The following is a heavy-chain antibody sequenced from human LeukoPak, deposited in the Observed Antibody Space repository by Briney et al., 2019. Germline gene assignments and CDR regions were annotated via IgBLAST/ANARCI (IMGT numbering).Heavy chain of an antibody. CDR3: ARARIAVAGTRWFDP. CDR1: GFTFSSYW. V-gene: IGHV3-53*01. CDR2: IYSGGST. D-gene: IGHD6-19*01. Sequence: GGSLRLSCAASGFTFSSYWMHWVRQAPGKGLEWVSVIYSGGSTYYADSVKGRFTISRDNSKNTLYLQMNSLRAEDTAVYYCARARIAVAGTRWFDPWGQGTLVTVSS. J-gene: IGHJ5*02.